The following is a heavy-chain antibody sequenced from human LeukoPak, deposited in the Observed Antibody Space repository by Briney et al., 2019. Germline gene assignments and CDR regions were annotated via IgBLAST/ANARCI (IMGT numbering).Heavy chain of an antibody. D-gene: IGHD3-3*01. Sequence: SETLSLSCAVYGGSFSGYYWSWIRQPPGKGLEWIGEINHSGSTNYNPSLKSRVTISVDTSKNQFSLKLSAVTAADKAVYYYPRDRGCNGYDLWGGYYPHDASDVSGQATMVTVSS. CDR2: INHSGST. CDR3: PRDRGCNGYDLWGGYYPHDASDV. CDR1: GGSFSGYY. J-gene: IGHJ3*01. V-gene: IGHV4-34*01.